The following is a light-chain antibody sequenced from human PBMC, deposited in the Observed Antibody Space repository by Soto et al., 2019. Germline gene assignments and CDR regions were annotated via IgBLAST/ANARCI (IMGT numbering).Light chain of an antibody. Sequence: QSALTQPPSASGSPGQSVAISCTGTSSDVGAYDYVSWYQQHPGKAPKLLIYAVNKRPSGVPDRFSGSKSGNTASLTVSGLQAEDEADYYCSSYAGTHIVFGTGTKLTVL. J-gene: IGLJ1*01. CDR1: SSDVGAYDY. V-gene: IGLV2-8*01. CDR3: SSYAGTHIV. CDR2: AVN.